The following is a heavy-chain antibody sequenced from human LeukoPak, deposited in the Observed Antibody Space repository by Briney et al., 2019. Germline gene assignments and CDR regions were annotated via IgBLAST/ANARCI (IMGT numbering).Heavy chain of an antibody. CDR1: GGSISSSSYY. V-gene: IGHV4-39*01. Sequence: SETLSLTCTVSGGSISSSSYYWGWIRQPPGKGLEWIGSIYYSGSTYYNPSLKSRVTISVDTSKNQFSLKLSSVTAADTAVYYCARLRDGYNYVGYWGQGTLVTVSS. J-gene: IGHJ4*02. CDR3: ARLRDGYNYVGY. D-gene: IGHD5-24*01. CDR2: IYYSGST.